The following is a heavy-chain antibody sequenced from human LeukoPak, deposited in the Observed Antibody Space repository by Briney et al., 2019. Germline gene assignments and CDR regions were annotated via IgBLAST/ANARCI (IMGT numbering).Heavy chain of an antibody. CDR1: GGSFSDYY. D-gene: IGHD2-21*02. Sequence: SETLSLTCAVYGGSFSDYYWSWIRQPPGKGLEWIGEINHSGSTNYNPSLKSRVTISVDTSKNQFSLKLSTVTAADTAVYYCARGSGPCGGDCYPFDYWGQGTLVTVSS. J-gene: IGHJ4*02. V-gene: IGHV4-34*01. CDR2: INHSGST. CDR3: ARGSGPCGGDCYPFDY.